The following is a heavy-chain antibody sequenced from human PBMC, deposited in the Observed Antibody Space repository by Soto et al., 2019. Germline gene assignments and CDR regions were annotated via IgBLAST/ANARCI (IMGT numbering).Heavy chain of an antibody. Sequence: PGGSLRLSCAASGFTCSSYGMHWVRQAPGKGLEWVAVIWYDGSNKYYADSVKGRFTISRDNSKNTLYLQMNSLRAEDTAVYYCAKGLWLVGYYYGMDVWGQGTTVTVSS. V-gene: IGHV3-30*02. J-gene: IGHJ6*02. CDR3: AKGLWLVGYYYGMDV. CDR2: IWYDGSNK. CDR1: GFTCSSYG. D-gene: IGHD6-19*01.